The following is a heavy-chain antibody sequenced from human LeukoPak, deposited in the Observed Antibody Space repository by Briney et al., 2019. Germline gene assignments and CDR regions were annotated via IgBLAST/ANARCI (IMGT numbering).Heavy chain of an antibody. J-gene: IGHJ4*02. CDR1: GGTFSSYA. CDR2: IIPIFGTA. CDR3: ARLPGSGSYIVDY. D-gene: IGHD3-10*01. V-gene: IGHV1-69*13. Sequence: GASVKVSCKASGGTFSSYAISWVRQAPGQGLEWMGGIIPIFGTANYAQKFQGRVTITADESTSTAYMELSSLRSEDTAVYYCARLPGSGSYIVDYWGQGTLVTVSS.